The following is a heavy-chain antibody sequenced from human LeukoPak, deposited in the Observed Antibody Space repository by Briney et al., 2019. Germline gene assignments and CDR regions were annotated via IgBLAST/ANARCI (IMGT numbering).Heavy chain of an antibody. CDR3: ARQVLSGGDCFDY. J-gene: IGHJ4*02. Sequence: SETLSLTRTVSGGSTSSSRYYWRWIRQPPGKGLEWIGSIYYSGSTYYNPSLKSRVTISVDTSKNQFSLKLSSVTAADTAVYYCARQVLSGGDCFDYWGQGTLVTVSS. V-gene: IGHV4-39*01. CDR1: GGSTSSSRYY. CDR2: IYYSGST. D-gene: IGHD2-8*02.